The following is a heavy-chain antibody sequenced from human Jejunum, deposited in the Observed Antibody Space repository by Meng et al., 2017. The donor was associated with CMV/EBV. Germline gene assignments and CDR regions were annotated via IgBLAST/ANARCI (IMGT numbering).Heavy chain of an antibody. CDR1: VGSISSSNG. V-gene: IGHV4-4*02. CDR2: IYHSGST. J-gene: IGHJ4*01. D-gene: IGHD6-19*01. Sequence: QVKLQGAGPGLVKPSGTLPLTCAVAVGSISSSNGWSWVRQPPGKGLEWIGEIYHSGSTNYNPSLKSRVTISVDKSKNQFSLKLSSVTAADTAVYYCASFPPPGKQWLVTDYWGQGTLVTVSS. CDR3: ASFPPPGKQWLVTDY.